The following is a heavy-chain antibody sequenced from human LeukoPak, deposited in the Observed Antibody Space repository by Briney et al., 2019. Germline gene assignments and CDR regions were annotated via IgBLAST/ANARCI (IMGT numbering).Heavy chain of an antibody. CDR1: GDSIRTYY. CDR2: IIDTGST. V-gene: IGHV4-59*01. D-gene: IGHD3-10*01. Sequence: SETLSLTCSVSGDSIRTYYWSWIRQPPGKGLEWIGYIIDTGSTNYKPSLKTRLTMSVDVSKNQISLKLSSVTAADTAVYYCARVYYGSGSLYYYYYYMDVWGKGTTVTISS. J-gene: IGHJ6*03. CDR3: ARVYYGSGSLYYYYYYMDV.